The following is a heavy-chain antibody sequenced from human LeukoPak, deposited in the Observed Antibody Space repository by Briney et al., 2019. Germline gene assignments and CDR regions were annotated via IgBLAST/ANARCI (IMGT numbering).Heavy chain of an antibody. CDR2: ISYDGNIK. D-gene: IGHD5-12*01. CDR3: ARDRWLRLPDI. CDR1: GFAFSTYA. V-gene: IGHV3-30-3*01. J-gene: IGHJ3*02. Sequence: RGGSLRLSCAASGFAFSTYAIQWVRQAPGKGLEWVALISYDGNIKFYADFVKGRSTISRDNSNNTVSLQMSSLRAEDTAVYYWARDRWLRLPDIWGQGTMVTVS.